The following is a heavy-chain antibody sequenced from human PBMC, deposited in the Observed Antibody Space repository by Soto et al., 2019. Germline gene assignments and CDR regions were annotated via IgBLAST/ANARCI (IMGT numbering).Heavy chain of an antibody. CDR2: IKSITDGGTT. J-gene: IGHJ6*02. Sequence: GGSLRLSCAASGITFSNAWMTWVRQAPGKGLEWVGRIKSITDGGTTDYAAPVEGRFTISRDDSKDTLYLQMNNLKTEDTAVYHCTTDSADIVVVPATFGMDVWGQGTTVTVSS. CDR1: GITFSNAW. D-gene: IGHD2-2*01. CDR3: TTDSADIVVVPATFGMDV. V-gene: IGHV3-15*01.